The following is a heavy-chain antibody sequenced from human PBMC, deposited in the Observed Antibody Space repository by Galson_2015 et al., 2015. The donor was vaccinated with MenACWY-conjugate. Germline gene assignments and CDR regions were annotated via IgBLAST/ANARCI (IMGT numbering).Heavy chain of an antibody. J-gene: IGHJ5*02. CDR2: ICSGTRT. CDR1: GFTASTNC. V-gene: IGHV3-53*01. CDR3: ARSGVGFGERWLDP. Sequence: SLRLSCAASGFTASTNCMSWVRQAPGKGLEWVSIICSGTRTFYADSVKGRFTISGDNSQNTVYLQMNSLRAEDTAMYYCARSGVGFGERWLDPWGQGTLVTVSS. D-gene: IGHD3-16*01.